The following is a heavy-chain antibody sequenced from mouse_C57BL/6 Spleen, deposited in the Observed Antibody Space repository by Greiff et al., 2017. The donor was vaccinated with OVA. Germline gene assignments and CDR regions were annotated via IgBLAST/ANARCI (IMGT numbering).Heavy chain of an antibody. Sequence: QVQLQQSGPELVKPGASVKISCKASGYAFSSSWMNWVKQRPGKGLEWIGRIYPGDGDTNYNGKFKGKATLTADKSTSTAYMQLSSLTSEDSAVCFCASEVGFAYWGQGTLVTVSA. V-gene: IGHV1-82*01. CDR2: IYPGDGDT. CDR1: GYAFSSSW. D-gene: IGHD1-1*02. CDR3: ASEVGFAY. J-gene: IGHJ3*01.